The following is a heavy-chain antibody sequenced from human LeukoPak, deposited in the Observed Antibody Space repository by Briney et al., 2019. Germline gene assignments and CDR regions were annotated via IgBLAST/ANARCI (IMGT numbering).Heavy chain of an antibody. D-gene: IGHD5-18*01. CDR3: ARDKQLWLEYYFDY. J-gene: IGHJ4*02. CDR1: GYTLTGYY. CDR2: INPNSGGT. V-gene: IGHV1-2*02. Sequence: ASVKVSCKASGYTLTGYYMHWVRQAPGQGLEWMGWINPNSGGTNYAQKFQGRVTMTRDTSISTAYMELSRLRSDDTAVYYCARDKQLWLEYYFDYWGQGTLVTVSS.